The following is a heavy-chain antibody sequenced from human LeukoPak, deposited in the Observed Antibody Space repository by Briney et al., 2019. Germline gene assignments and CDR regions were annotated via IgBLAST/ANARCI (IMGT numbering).Heavy chain of an antibody. CDR1: GGTFSSYA. D-gene: IGHD6-13*01. Sequence: VASVKVSCKASGGTFSSYAISWVRQAPGQGLERMGGIIPIFGTANYAQKFQGRVTITTDESTSTAYMELSSLRSEDTAVYYCARDVIAAAGSNYWYFDLWGRGTLVTVSS. V-gene: IGHV1-69*05. J-gene: IGHJ2*01. CDR3: ARDVIAAAGSNYWYFDL. CDR2: IIPIFGTA.